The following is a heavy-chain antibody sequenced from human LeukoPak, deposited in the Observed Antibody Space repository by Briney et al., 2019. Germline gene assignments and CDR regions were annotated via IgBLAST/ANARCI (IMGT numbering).Heavy chain of an antibody. J-gene: IGHJ3*02. CDR2: IIPIFGTA. V-gene: IGHV1-69*01. CDR3: GYCGGDCYSGNDAFDI. D-gene: IGHD2-21*02. CDR1: GGTFSSYA. Sequence: SVKVSCKASGGTFSSYAISWVRQAPGQGLEWMGGIIPIFGTANYAQKFQGRVTITADESTSTAYMELSSLRSGDTAVYYCGYCGGDCYSGNDAFDIWGQGTMVTVSS.